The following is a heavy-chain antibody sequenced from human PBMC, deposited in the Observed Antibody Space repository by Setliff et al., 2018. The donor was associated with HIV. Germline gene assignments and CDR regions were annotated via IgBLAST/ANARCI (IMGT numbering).Heavy chain of an antibody. D-gene: IGHD5-12*01. CDR1: GGSFSGYY. CDR2: INLGGST. CDR3: AREDLGYTAYDLRGYWYFDL. Sequence: SETLSLTCAVYGGSFSGYYWSWIRQPPGKVLEWIGEINLGGSTNYNPSLKSRVTISVDTSKNQFSLKLSSVTAADTAVYYCAREDLGYTAYDLRGYWYFDLWGRGALVTVS. V-gene: IGHV4-34*01. J-gene: IGHJ2*01.